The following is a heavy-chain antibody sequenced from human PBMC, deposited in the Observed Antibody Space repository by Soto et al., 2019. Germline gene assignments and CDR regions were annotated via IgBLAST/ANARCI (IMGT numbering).Heavy chain of an antibody. Sequence: EVQLVESGGGLVQPGGSLRLSCAASGFTFSTYDMHWVRQATGKGLEWVSAIGLGGDTYYPGSVMGRFTISRENAKKSLYLQMNSLSVGDTAVYYCVRAFKCGSSGRAFDFWGQGTMVTVSS. CDR3: VRAFKCGSSGRAFDF. CDR1: GFTFSTYD. V-gene: IGHV3-13*01. CDR2: IGLGGDT. J-gene: IGHJ3*01. D-gene: IGHD3-10*01.